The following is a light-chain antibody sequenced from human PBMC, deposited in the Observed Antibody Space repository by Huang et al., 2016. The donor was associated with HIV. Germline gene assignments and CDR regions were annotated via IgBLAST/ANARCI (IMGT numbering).Light chain of an antibody. V-gene: IGKV2-29*03. J-gene: IGKJ1*01. Sequence: IVLTQTPLSLSVTPGQPASISCKSSQSLLHSDGRTYLSWYFQRPGQSPHLLIFEASRRFSGQPDRFSGSGSGTDFTLKISRVEADDVGIYYCMQGEEVPRTFGQGTKVDIK. CDR2: EAS. CDR1: QSLLHSDGRTY. CDR3: MQGEEVPRT.